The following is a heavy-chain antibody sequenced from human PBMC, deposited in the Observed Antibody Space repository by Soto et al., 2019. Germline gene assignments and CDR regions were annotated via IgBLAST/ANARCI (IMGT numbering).Heavy chain of an antibody. CDR2: VASSGAT. Sequence: QVQVQESGPGLVEPSETLSLTCIVSGGSITSSRHYWGWIRQPPGKGLEWIGSVASSGATYYNPSLRSRATIFVDTSKNQLSLDLNSLTGADTAMYHCARRNCFDLDCNDGWFDPWGQGILVTVSS. CDR1: GGSITSSRHY. J-gene: IGHJ5*02. CDR3: ARRNCFDLDCNDGWFDP. V-gene: IGHV4-39*01. D-gene: IGHD1-1*01.